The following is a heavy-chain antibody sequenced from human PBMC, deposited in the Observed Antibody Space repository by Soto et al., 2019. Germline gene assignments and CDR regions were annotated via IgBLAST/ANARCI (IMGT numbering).Heavy chain of an antibody. D-gene: IGHD3-22*01. CDR1: GYTFTSYD. CDR2: MNPNSGNT. Sequence: ASVKVSCKASGYTFTSYDINWVRQATGQGLEWMGWMNPNSGNTGYAQKFQGRVTMTRNTSISTAYMELSSLRSEDTAVYYCAGLRDSSGYPDAFDIWGQGTMVTVSS. J-gene: IGHJ3*02. V-gene: IGHV1-8*01. CDR3: AGLRDSSGYPDAFDI.